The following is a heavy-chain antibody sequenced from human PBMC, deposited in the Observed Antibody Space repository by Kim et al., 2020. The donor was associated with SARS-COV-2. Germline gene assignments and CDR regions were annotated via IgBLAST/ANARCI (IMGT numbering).Heavy chain of an antibody. CDR1: GGSISSSSYY. CDR2: IYYSGST. Sequence: SETLSLTCTVSGGSISSSSYYWGWIRQPPGKGLEWIGSIYYSGSTYYNPSLKSRVTISVDTSKNQFSLKLSSVTAADTAVYYCARLLDDYGDYVPINWFDPWGQGTLVTVSS. J-gene: IGHJ5*02. CDR3: ARLLDDYGDYVPINWFDP. D-gene: IGHD4-17*01. V-gene: IGHV4-39*01.